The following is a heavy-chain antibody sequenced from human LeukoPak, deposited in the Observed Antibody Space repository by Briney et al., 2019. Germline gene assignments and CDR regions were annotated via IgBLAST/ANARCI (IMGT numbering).Heavy chain of an antibody. V-gene: IGHV1-8*03. CDR1: GYTFTSYD. Sequence: ASVKVSCKASGYTFTSYDISWGRQATGQGLEWMGWMNPNSGNTGYAQKFQGRVIITRNTSISTAYLELSSLRSEDTAVYYCARVGSSGWSPVDYWGQGTLVAVSS. CDR3: ARVGSSGWSPVDY. J-gene: IGHJ4*02. D-gene: IGHD6-19*01. CDR2: MNPNSGNT.